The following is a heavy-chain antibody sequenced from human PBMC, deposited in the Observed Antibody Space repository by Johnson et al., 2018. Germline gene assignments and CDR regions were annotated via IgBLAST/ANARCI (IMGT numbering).Heavy chain of an antibody. CDR1: GFTFSTFA. V-gene: IGHV3-23*04. CDR3: ARVTTDFYDSSGYGFQH. D-gene: IGHD3-22*01. Sequence: VRLVESGGGLVQPGGSLRLSCAASGFTFSTFAVSWVRQAPGKGLEWVSALSTSGGSTYSADSVKGRCTISRDDAKNSLYLQMNSLRAEDTAVYYCARVTTDFYDSSGYGFQHWGQGTLVTVSS. CDR2: LSTSGGST. J-gene: IGHJ1*01.